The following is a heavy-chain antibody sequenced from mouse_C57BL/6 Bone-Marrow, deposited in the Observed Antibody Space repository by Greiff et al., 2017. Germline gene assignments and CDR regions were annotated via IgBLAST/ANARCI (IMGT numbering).Heavy chain of an antibody. CDR3: ARWDSYYYGSSYDF. J-gene: IGHJ2*01. D-gene: IGHD1-1*01. CDR1: GYSFTGYY. CDR2: INPSTGGP. V-gene: IGHV1-42*01. Sequence: VQLQQSGPELVKPGASVKISCKASGYSFTGYYMNWVKQSPEKSLEWIGEINPSTGGPTYNQTFKAKATLPVDKSSSTAYMQLKSLTSEDSAVYYCARWDSYYYGSSYDFWGQGTTLTVSS.